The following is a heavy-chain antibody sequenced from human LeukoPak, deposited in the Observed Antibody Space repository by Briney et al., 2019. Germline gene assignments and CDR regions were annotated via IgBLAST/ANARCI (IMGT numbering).Heavy chain of an antibody. CDR2: INAGNGNT. D-gene: IGHD6-13*01. CDR3: ARDPIGSRWPYYFDY. Sequence: ASVKVSCKASGYTFTTYAMHRVRQAPGQRLEWMGWINAGNGNTKYSQKFQARVTITRDTSASTAYMELSSLRSEDTAVYYCARDPIGSRWPYYFDYWGQGTLVTVSS. V-gene: IGHV1-3*01. J-gene: IGHJ4*02. CDR1: GYTFTTYA.